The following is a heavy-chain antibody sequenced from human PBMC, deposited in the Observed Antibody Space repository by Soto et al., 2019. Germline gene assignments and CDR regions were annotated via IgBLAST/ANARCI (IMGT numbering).Heavy chain of an antibody. D-gene: IGHD3-10*01. CDR2: ISGSGGST. J-gene: IGHJ6*02. Sequence: GGSLRLSCAASGFTFSSYAMSWVRQAPGKGLEWVSAISGSGGSTYYADSVKGRFTISRDNSKNTLYLQMNSLRAEDTAVYYCSKEWFGELLVRYYYYYGMDVWGQGTTVTVSS. CDR1: GFTFSSYA. V-gene: IGHV3-23*01. CDR3: SKEWFGELLVRYYYYYGMDV.